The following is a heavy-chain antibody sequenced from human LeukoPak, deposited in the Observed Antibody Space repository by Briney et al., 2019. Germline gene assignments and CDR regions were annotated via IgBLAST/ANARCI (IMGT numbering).Heavy chain of an antibody. J-gene: IGHJ3*02. CDR1: GGSISSYY. Sequence: SETLSLTCTVSGGSISSYYWGWIRQPPGKGLEWIGYISYSGSTDYNPSLKSRVTISLDTSKNQFSLRLSSVTAADTAVYYCARETRLHSGSYSNDAFDIWGQGTMVTVSS. V-gene: IGHV4-59*01. D-gene: IGHD1-26*01. CDR2: ISYSGST. CDR3: ARETRLHSGSYSNDAFDI.